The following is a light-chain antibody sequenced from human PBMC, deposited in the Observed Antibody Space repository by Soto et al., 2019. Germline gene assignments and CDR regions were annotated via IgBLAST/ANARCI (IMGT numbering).Light chain of an antibody. Sequence: QSVLTQPPSASGTPGQRVAISCSGSSSDVGSNYVYWYQQLQGAAPKLLIYMNNKRPSAVPDRFSCSKSGTSAALAISGLRSEDEAEYYCAAWYDAVSTWVFGGGTQLTVL. CDR2: MNN. V-gene: IGLV1-47*01. CDR3: AAWYDAVSTWV. CDR1: SSDVGSNY. J-gene: IGLJ3*02.